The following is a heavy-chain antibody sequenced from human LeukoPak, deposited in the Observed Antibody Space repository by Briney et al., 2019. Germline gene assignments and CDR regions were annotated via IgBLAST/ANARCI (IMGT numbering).Heavy chain of an antibody. D-gene: IGHD3-3*01. CDR1: GYTFTSYD. CDR2: MNPNSGNT. Sequence: GASVKVSCKASGYTFTSYDINWVRQATGQGLEWMGWMNPNSGNTGYAQKFQGRVTMTRNTSISTAYMELSSLRSEDTAVYYCARSGFLSSTFWSGYFPPSGYGAFDIWGQGTMVTVSS. V-gene: IGHV1-8*01. J-gene: IGHJ3*02. CDR3: ARSGFLSSTFWSGYFPPSGYGAFDI.